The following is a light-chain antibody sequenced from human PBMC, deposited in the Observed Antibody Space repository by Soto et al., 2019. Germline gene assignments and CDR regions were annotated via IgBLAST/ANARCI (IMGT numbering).Light chain of an antibody. V-gene: IGLV1-40*01. CDR3: QSYDSSLSGVV. CDR2: GNS. CDR1: SSNIGAGYD. J-gene: IGLJ2*01. Sequence: QSVLTQPPSVSGAPGQRVTISCTGSSSNIGAGYDVHWYQQLPGTAPKLLIYGNSNRPSGVPDRVSGSKSDTSASLAITGLRAEDESDYYGQSYDSSLSGVVFGGGTKLTVL.